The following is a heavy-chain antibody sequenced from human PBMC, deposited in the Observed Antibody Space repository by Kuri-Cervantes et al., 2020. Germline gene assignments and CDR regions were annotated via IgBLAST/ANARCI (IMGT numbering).Heavy chain of an antibody. J-gene: IGHJ6*02. Sequence: SETLSLTCTVSGGSISSYYWSWIRQPAGKGLEWIGRIYTSGSTNYNPSLKSRVTMSVDTSKNQFSLKLSSVTAADTAVYYCARKAPDIVVVPAATVYYYYGMDVWGQGTTVTVSS. V-gene: IGHV4-4*07. D-gene: IGHD2-2*01. CDR3: ARKAPDIVVVPAATVYYYYGMDV. CDR2: IYTSGST. CDR1: GGSISSYY.